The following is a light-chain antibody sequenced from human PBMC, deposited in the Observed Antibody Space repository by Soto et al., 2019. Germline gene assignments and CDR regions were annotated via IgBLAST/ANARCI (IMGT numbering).Light chain of an antibody. J-gene: IGKJ1*01. CDR3: QQSDSPPPT. CDR1: QSISSS. V-gene: IGKV1-39*01. Sequence: DIQMTQSPSSLSASAGDRVTITCRASQSISSSLNWYQQKPGKAPKRLIYAASSLQRGVPSRFSGGGCGTDFDLTVSGLQSDEFATYYCQQSDSPPPTLGQGTKVEI. CDR2: AAS.